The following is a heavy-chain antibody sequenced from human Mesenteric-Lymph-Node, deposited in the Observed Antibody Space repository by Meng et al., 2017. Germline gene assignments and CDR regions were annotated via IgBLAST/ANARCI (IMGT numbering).Heavy chain of an antibody. CDR2: INPDSGGT. J-gene: IGHJ4*02. CDR3: ARGPRLTLTAPGDY. V-gene: IGHV1-2*06. Sequence: ASVKVSCKASGYSFSDYYIHWVRQAPGQGLEWMGRINPDSGGTNYAQKFRGRVTLTRDTSINTAYMDLSSLRSDDTAVYYCARGPRLTLTAPGDYWGQGTLVTVSS. CDR1: GYSFSDYY. D-gene: IGHD2-21*02.